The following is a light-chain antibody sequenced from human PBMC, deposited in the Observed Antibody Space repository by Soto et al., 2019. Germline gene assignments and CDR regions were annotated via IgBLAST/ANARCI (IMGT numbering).Light chain of an antibody. CDR2: GAS. CDR1: QSVSSY. J-gene: IGKJ5*01. V-gene: IGKV3-20*01. CDR3: QQYGSSST. Sequence: EIVLPKSPATLSLSPGERATLSCRASQSVSSYLAWYQQKPGQAPRLLIYGASSRPTGIPDRFSGSGSGTDFTLTISRLEPEDFAVYYCQQYGSSSTFGQGTRLEIK.